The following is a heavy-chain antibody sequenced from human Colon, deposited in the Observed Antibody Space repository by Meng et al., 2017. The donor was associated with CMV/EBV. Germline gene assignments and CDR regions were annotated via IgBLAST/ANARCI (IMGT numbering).Heavy chain of an antibody. V-gene: IGHV1-18*01. CDR3: VRESQSGSYIYLQH. J-gene: IGHJ1*01. D-gene: IGHD1-26*01. Sequence: IKKPWGLCDVLLKVPGYNFTNYGISCVRQAPGQGLEWMGWISAYTGDTYYAQKFQGRVTMTTDTSTSTAYMELRSLRSDDTAVYYCVRESQSGSYIYLQHWGQGTLVTVSS. CDR1: GYNFTNYG. CDR2: ISAYTGDT.